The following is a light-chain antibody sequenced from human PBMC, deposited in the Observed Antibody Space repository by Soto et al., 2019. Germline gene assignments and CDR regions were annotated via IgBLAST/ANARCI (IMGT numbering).Light chain of an antibody. Sequence: QAVVTQAPSLSVSPGGTVTLTCASSTGAVTSTFYPNWFQQKPGQAPRSLIYSTSNRHPWTPARFSGSLLGVRAALTLSSVQPEDEADYYCLLYYVGVRVFGGGTKLTVL. J-gene: IGLJ2*01. V-gene: IGLV7-43*01. CDR2: STS. CDR1: TGAVTSTFY. CDR3: LLYYVGVRV.